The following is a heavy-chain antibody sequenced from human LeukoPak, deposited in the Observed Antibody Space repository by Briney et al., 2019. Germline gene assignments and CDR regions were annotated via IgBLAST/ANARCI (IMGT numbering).Heavy chain of an antibody. J-gene: IGHJ4*02. V-gene: IGHV4-59*01. D-gene: IGHD3-10*01. CDR3: ARSYGARSITGLLAF. CDR1: GASISSYY. Sequence: SETLSLTCNVSGASISSYYWSWIRQPPGKGLEWIGYISYNGSPNYNPSLKSRVTISVDTSKNQFSLKLSSVTAADTAVYYCARSYGARSITGLLAFWGQGTLVTVSS. CDR2: ISYNGSP.